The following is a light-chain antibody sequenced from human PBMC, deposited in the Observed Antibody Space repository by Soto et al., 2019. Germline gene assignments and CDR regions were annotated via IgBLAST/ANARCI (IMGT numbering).Light chain of an antibody. CDR3: QSYHSSTPYV. CDR1: GGSIASGY. V-gene: IGLV6-57*03. J-gene: IGLJ1*01. CDR2: EDN. Sequence: NFMLTQPHSVSESPGKTVTISCTRSGGSIASGYVQWYQQRPGSAPTTVIYEDNQRPSGVPDRFSASIDRSSNSASLTISGLKTEDEADYYCQSYHSSTPYVFGTGTKVTVL.